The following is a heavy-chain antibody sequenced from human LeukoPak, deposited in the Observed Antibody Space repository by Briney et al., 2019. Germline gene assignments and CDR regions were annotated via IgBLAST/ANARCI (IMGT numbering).Heavy chain of an antibody. Sequence: ASVKVSCKASGYTFTSYDINWVRQATGQGLEWMGWMNPNSGNTGYAQKFQGRVTMTRNTSISTAYMELSSLRSEDTAVYYCARGLYPKYYGILTGLPPSYYYYYMDVWGKGTTVTISS. J-gene: IGHJ6*03. V-gene: IGHV1-8*01. CDR1: GYTFTSYD. D-gene: IGHD3-9*01. CDR3: ARGLYPKYYGILTGLPPSYYYYYMDV. CDR2: MNPNSGNT.